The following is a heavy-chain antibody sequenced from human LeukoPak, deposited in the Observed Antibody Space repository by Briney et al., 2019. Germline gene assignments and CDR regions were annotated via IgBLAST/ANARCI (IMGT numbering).Heavy chain of an antibody. CDR3: ARGPKKAPRFEYSISVPVVGLDV. J-gene: IGHJ6*02. D-gene: IGHD3-3*02. Sequence: PSETLSLTCTVSGGSISSGDYYWSWIRQPPGKGLEWIGEINHSGSTNYKSSLKSRVTISVDTSKKQFSLRLRSVTAADTAVYYCARGPKKAPRFEYSISVPVVGLDVWGQGTTVTVSS. CDR1: GGSISSGDYY. V-gene: IGHV4-39*07. CDR2: INHSGST.